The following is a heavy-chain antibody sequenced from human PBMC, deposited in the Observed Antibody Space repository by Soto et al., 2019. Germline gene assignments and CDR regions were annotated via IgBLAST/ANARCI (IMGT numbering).Heavy chain of an antibody. CDR2: ISPYSGNT. Sequence: QVQLVQSGDEVRKPGSSVKVSCKASGYIFVNYGIAWVRQAPGQGLEWMGWISPYSGNTHYASKVQGRLTMTSYTSTSTAYMYLGILTSDYPAVYYCAMVDNYVTPPPQDVWGQGTKVNVSS. CDR3: AMVDNYVTPPPQDV. CDR1: GYIFVNYG. D-gene: IGHD3-16*01. V-gene: IGHV1-18*01. J-gene: IGHJ6*02.